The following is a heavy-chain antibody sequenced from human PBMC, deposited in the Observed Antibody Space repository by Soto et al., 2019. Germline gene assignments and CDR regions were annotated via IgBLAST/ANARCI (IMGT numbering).Heavy chain of an antibody. CDR3: ARDTYSSSWYAGGRFDY. CDR2: INPSGGST. J-gene: IGHJ4*02. CDR1: GYTFTSYY. D-gene: IGHD6-13*01. V-gene: IGHV1-46*01. Sequence: GASVKVSCKASGYTFTSYYMHWVRQAPGQGLEWMGIINPSGGSTSYAQKSQGRVTMTRDTSTSTVYMELSSLRSEDTAVYYCARDTYSSSWYAGGRFDYWGQGTLVTVSS.